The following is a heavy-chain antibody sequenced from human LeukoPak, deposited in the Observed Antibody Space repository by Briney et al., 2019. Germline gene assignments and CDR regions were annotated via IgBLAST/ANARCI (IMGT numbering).Heavy chain of an antibody. CDR1: GFTFSSSS. D-gene: IGHD3-22*01. CDR3: RISRSDYSWDY. V-gene: IGHV3-48*01. J-gene: IGHJ4*02. CDR2: ITSSSSTL. Sequence: GGSLRLSCAASGFTFSSSSMSWVRQAPGKGLEWVSDITSSSSTLYYADSVKGRFTISRDNAKNSLYLKMHSLRAEDTAVYYFRISRSDYSWDYWGQGTLVTVSS.